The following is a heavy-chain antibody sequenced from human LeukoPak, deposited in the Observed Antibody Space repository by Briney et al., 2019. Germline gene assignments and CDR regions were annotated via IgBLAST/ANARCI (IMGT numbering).Heavy chain of an antibody. D-gene: IGHD3-22*01. Sequence: SETLSLTCTVSGGSISSGSDYWNWIRQPAGKGLEWIGRIYSSGSTNYNPSLKSRVTISVDTPKNQFSLKLSSVTAADTAVYYCARDPYYYDSSGISFDYWGQGTLATVSS. CDR3: ARDPYYYDSSGISFDY. J-gene: IGHJ4*02. CDR1: GGSISSGSDY. CDR2: IYSSGST. V-gene: IGHV4-61*02.